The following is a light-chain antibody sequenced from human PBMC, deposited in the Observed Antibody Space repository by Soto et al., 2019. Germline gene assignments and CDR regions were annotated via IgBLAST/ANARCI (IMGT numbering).Light chain of an antibody. CDR1: QRLSASD. Sequence: EIVLTQSPGTLSLSPGQRATLSCRASQRLSASDIAWYQQKPGQAPKFLIYGVSGRATGIPDRFSGSGSGTDFTLTISRLEPEDFAVYHCQQYGSSPLITFGQGTRLEIK. V-gene: IGKV3-20*01. CDR3: QQYGSSPLIT. CDR2: GVS. J-gene: IGKJ5*01.